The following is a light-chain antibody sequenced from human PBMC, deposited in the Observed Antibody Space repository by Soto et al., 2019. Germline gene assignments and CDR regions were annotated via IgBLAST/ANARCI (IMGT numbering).Light chain of an antibody. CDR3: YSAADNAYV. V-gene: IGLV3-27*01. CDR1: VLAKKY. Sequence: SYELTQPSSVSVSPGQTARITCSGDVLAKKYARWFQQKPGQAPVLVIYKDSERPSGIPERFSGSSSGTTVTFTISGAQVEDEADYYCYSAADNAYVFGTGTKLTVL. CDR2: KDS. J-gene: IGLJ1*01.